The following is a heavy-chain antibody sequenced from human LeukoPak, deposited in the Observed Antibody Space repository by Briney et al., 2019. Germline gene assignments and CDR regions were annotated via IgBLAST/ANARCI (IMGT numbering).Heavy chain of an antibody. V-gene: IGHV3-23*01. CDR3: ASRGVVIRVILVGFHKEAYYFDS. J-gene: IGHJ4*02. Sequence: GESLRLSCPASGFTFSSYAMSWVRQAPGKGLGWVSGIIDSGESTYYANFAKGRFTISRDNSNNTPYLPMNSTTAEDTALYVGASRGVVIRVILVGFHKEAYYFDSWGQGALVTVSS. CDR1: GFTFSSYA. D-gene: IGHD3-22*01. CDR2: IIDSGEST.